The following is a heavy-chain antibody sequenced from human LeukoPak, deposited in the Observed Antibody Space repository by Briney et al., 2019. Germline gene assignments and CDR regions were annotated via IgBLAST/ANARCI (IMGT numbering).Heavy chain of an antibody. V-gene: IGHV3-23*01. J-gene: IGHJ6*02. CDR2: ISGSGGST. CDR3: ARLRQLAYGMDV. Sequence: GGSLRLSCAASGFTFSSYAMSWVRQAPGKGLEWVSAISGSGGSTYYADSVKGRFTISRDNAKNSLYLQMNSLRAEDTAVYYCARLRQLAYGMDVWGQGTTVTVSS. CDR1: GFTFSSYA. D-gene: IGHD6-13*01.